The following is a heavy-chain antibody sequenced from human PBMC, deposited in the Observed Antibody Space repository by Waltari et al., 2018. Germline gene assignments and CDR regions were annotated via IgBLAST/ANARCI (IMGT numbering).Heavy chain of an antibody. Sequence: QVQLQESGPGLVKPSETLSLTCAASGSSISSGYYWGWIRQPRGKGLWWIEIIYPSGSTYYNPSRNGRVTIAVDTSKNQFSLKLSSVTAADTAVYYCASGGLAGVVVAAADYWGQGTLVTVSS. CDR2: IYPSGST. CDR1: GSSISSGYY. CDR3: ASGGLAGVVVAAADY. V-gene: IGHV4-38-2*01. D-gene: IGHD2-15*01. J-gene: IGHJ4*02.